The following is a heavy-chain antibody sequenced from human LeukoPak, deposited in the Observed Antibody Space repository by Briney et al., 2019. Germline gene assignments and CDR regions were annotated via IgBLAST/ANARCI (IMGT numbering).Heavy chain of an antibody. Sequence: PGGSLRLSCAASGFTFSSYNMNWVRQAPGKGLEWVSSITSSSSHIYYADSVKGRFTISRDNAKNSLYLQMNSLRAEDTAVYYCASGYCSGGSCYFDAFDIWGQGTMVTVSS. CDR2: ITSSSSHI. J-gene: IGHJ3*02. D-gene: IGHD2-15*01. V-gene: IGHV3-21*01. CDR3: ASGYCSGGSCYFDAFDI. CDR1: GFTFSSYN.